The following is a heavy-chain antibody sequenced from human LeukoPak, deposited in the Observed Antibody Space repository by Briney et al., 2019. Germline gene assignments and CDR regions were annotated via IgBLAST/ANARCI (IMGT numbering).Heavy chain of an antibody. CDR2: ISGSGGST. CDR3: AKMMDYYDSSGLDY. CDR1: GFIFSSYA. V-gene: IGHV3-23*01. Sequence: PGGSLRLSCAASGFIFSSYAMSWVRQAPGKGLEGVSAISGSGGSTYYADSVKGRFTISRDNSKNTLYLQMNSLRAEDTAVYYCAKMMDYYDSSGLDYWGQGTLVTVSS. J-gene: IGHJ4*02. D-gene: IGHD3-22*01.